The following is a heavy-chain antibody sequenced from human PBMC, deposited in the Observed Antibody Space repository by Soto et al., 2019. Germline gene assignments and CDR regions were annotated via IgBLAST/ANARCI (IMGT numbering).Heavy chain of an antibody. V-gene: IGHV3-30*03. Sequence: QVQLVESGGGVVQPGRSLRLSCAASGFTFSSYGMHWVRQAPGKGLEWVAVISYDGSNKYYADSVKGRFTISRDNSKNTLYVQMNSLRAEDTAVYYCASHVVVTASCYWGQGTLVTVSS. CDR3: ASHVVVTASCY. J-gene: IGHJ4*02. CDR1: GFTFSSYG. CDR2: ISYDGSNK. D-gene: IGHD2-21*02.